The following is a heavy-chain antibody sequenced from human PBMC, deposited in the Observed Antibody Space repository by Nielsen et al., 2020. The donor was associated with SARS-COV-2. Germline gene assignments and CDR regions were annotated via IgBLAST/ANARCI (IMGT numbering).Heavy chain of an antibody. D-gene: IGHD1-20*01. Sequence: GESLNIPCAAPGFHLSSYDMHWVRQATGKGLEWVSAIGTAGDTYYPGSVKGRFTISRENAKNSLYLQMNSLRAGETAVYYCARGSITGGFDPWGQGTLVTVSS. CDR1: GFHLSSYD. CDR3: ARGSITGGFDP. V-gene: IGHV3-13*04. CDR2: IGTAGDT. J-gene: IGHJ5*02.